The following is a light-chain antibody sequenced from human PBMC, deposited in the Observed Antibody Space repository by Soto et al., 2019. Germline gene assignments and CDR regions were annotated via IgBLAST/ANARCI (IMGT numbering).Light chain of an antibody. CDR1: QSISSW. V-gene: IGKV1-5*03. CDR2: QAS. J-gene: IGKJ4*01. Sequence: DIQMTQSPSTLSASVGDRVTITCRASQSISSWLAWYQQKPGKAPKLLIFQASSLKSGVPSRFSGSGSATVYTLTISSLQPDDFATYYCEDYSSSSGLTFGGGTKV. CDR3: EDYSSSSGLT.